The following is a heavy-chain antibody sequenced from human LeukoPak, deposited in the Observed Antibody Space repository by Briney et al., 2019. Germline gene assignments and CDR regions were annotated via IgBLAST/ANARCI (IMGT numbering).Heavy chain of an antibody. D-gene: IGHD6-19*01. Sequence: PSETLSLTCAVSGGSISSSNWWSWVRQPPGKGLEWIGEIYHTGSTNYNPSLKSRFTISVDKSKNQFSLKLSSVTAADTAVYYCASIAVAGLYFDYWGQGTLVTVSS. J-gene: IGHJ4*02. V-gene: IGHV4-4*02. CDR1: GGSISSSNW. CDR2: IYHTGST. CDR3: ASIAVAGLYFDY.